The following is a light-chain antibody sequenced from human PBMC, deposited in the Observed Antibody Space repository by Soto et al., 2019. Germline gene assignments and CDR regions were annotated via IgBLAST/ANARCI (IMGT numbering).Light chain of an antibody. CDR2: AAS. J-gene: IGKJ3*01. Sequence: DIQVTPSPSSLSASVGDRVSITCRASQYISNYLNWYQQKPGRAPKLLIYAASSFKGGVPSRFSGSGSGTYVTLTISSLQPEDVATYYRQQTYNAPTFGPGSKVDVK. CDR1: QYISNY. V-gene: IGKV1-39*01. CDR3: QQTYNAPT.